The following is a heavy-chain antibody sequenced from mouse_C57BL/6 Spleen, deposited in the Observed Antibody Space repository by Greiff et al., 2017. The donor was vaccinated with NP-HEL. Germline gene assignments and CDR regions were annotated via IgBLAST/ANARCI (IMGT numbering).Heavy chain of an antibody. CDR2: ISDGGSYT. Sequence: EVKLVESGGGLVKPGGSLKLSCAASGFTFSSYAMSWVRQTPEKRLEWVATISDGGSYTYYPDNVKGRFTISRDNAKNNLYLQMSHLKSEDTAMYYCAREQGAITTVVAHFDYWGQGTTLTVSS. CDR3: AREQGAITTVVAHFDY. D-gene: IGHD1-1*01. CDR1: GFTFSSYA. J-gene: IGHJ2*01. V-gene: IGHV5-4*01.